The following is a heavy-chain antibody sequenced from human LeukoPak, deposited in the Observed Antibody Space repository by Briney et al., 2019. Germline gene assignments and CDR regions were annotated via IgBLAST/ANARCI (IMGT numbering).Heavy chain of an antibody. CDR2: IIPIFGTA. V-gene: IGHV1-69*13. J-gene: IGHJ4*02. CDR1: GGTFSSYA. CDR3: ARGLTNRYSSSGGFNY. Sequence: ASVKVSCKASGGTFSSYAISWVRQAPGQGLEWMGGIIPIFGTANYAQKFQGRVTITADESTSTAYMELSSLRSEDTAVYYCARGLTNRYSSSGGFNYWGQGTLVTVSS. D-gene: IGHD6-6*01.